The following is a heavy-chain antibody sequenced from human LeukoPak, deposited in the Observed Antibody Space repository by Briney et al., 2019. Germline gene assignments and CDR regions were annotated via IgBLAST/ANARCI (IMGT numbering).Heavy chain of an antibody. CDR1: GGSISSYY. D-gene: IGHD3-3*01. Sequence: SETLSLTCTVSGGSISSYYWSWIRQPPGKGLEWIGYIYYSGSTYYNPSLKSRVTISVDTSKNQFSLKLTSVTAADTAVYYCARLGNDGFWSGYYTRYFDYWGQGTLVTVSS. CDR2: IYYSGST. CDR3: ARLGNDGFWSGYYTRYFDY. V-gene: IGHV4-59*08. J-gene: IGHJ4*02.